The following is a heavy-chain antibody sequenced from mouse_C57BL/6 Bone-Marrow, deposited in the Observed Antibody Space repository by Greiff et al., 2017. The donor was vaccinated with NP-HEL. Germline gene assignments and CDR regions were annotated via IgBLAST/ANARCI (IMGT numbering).Heavy chain of an antibody. Sequence: EVKLQESGPGLVKPSQSLSLTCSVTGYSITSGYYWNWIRQFPGNKLEWMGYISYDGSNNYNPSLKNRISITRDTSKNQFFLKLNSVTTEDTATYYCARDLGYYYGSSYCDYWGQGTTLTVSS. CDR1: GYSITSGYY. V-gene: IGHV3-6*01. D-gene: IGHD1-1*01. CDR3: ARDLGYYYGSSYCDY. CDR2: ISYDGSN. J-gene: IGHJ2*01.